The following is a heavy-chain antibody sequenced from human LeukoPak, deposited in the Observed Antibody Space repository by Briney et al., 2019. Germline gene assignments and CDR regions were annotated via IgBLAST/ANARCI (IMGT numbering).Heavy chain of an antibody. V-gene: IGHV3-7*01. J-gene: IGHJ4*02. D-gene: IGHD3-3*01. CDR2: INQDGSEK. CDR3: VRDDYDFWSGYQRYFEF. Sequence: GGSLRLSCAVSGFTFSDYWMTWVRQAPGKGLEWVANINQDGSEKYYVDSVEGRFSISRDSVKNSLYLQMTSVRADDTAMYYCVRDDYDFWSGYQRYFEFWGQGTLVTVSS. CDR1: GFTFSDYW.